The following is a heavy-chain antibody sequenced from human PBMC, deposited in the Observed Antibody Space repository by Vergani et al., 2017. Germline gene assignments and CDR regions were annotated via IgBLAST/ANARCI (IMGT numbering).Heavy chain of an antibody. D-gene: IGHD2-2*01. V-gene: IGHV3-33*01. J-gene: IGHJ3*02. CDR1: GFTFSSYG. CDR2: IWYDGSNK. Sequence: QVQLVESGGGVVQPGRSLRLSCAASGFTFSSYGMHWVRQAPGKGLEWVEVIWYDGSNKYYADSVKGRFTIARDNSQNTLYLQMNSLRAEDTAVYYCARDLGIVVVPAAGDAFDIWGQGTIVTVSS. CDR3: ARDLGIVVVPAAGDAFDI.